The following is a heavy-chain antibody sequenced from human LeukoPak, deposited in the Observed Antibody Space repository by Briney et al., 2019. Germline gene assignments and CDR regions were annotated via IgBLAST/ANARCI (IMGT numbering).Heavy chain of an antibody. CDR3: AKDKELTKSSSWYYYDS. V-gene: IGHV3-23*01. Sequence: GGSLRLSCAASGFTVSSNYMSWVRQAPGKGPEGVSGITGNGGSTYYADSVKGRFTISRDNSKSTLYLQMNSLRAEDTAIYDCAKDKELTKSSSWYYYDSWGQGTLVTVSS. J-gene: IGHJ4*02. D-gene: IGHD6-13*01. CDR2: ITGNGGST. CDR1: GFTVSSNY.